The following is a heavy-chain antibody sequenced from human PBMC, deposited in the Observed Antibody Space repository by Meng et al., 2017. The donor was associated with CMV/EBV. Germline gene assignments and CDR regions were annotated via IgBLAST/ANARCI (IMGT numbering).Heavy chain of an antibody. J-gene: IGHJ6*02. V-gene: IGHV1-69*10. CDR1: GGTFSSYA. CDR2: IIPILGIA. CDR3: ARKGFYYGSGGSQYYYYYGMDV. Sequence: SVKVSCKASGGTFSSYAISWVRQAPGQGLEWMGGIIPILGIANYAQKFQGRVTITADKSTSTAYMELSSLRSEDTAVYYCARKGFYYGSGGSQYYYYYGMDVWGQGTTVTVS. D-gene: IGHD3-10*01.